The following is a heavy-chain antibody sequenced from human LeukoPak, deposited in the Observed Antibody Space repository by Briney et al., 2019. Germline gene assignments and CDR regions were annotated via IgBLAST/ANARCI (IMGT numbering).Heavy chain of an antibody. V-gene: IGHV3-30*02. D-gene: IGHD6-13*01. CDR3: AKDPLSNSWYYFDY. J-gene: IGHJ4*02. CDR1: GFTFSSFG. Sequence: GGSLRLSCAASGFAASGFTFSSFGMHWVRQAPGKGLEWVAFVHYDGTNKYYADSVKGRFTISRDNSKNTLYLQMSSLRGEDTAVYYCAKDPLSNSWYYFDYWGQGILVTVSS. CDR2: VHYDGTNK.